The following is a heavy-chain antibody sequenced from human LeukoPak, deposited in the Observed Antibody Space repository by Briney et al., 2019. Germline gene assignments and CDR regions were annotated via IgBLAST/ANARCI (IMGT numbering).Heavy chain of an antibody. Sequence: GASVKVSCKASGYTFTSYAMHWVRQAPGQRLEWTGWINAGNGNTKYSQKFQGRVTITRDTSASTAYMELSSLRSEDTAVYYCARERSSGWYFDYWGQGTLVTVSS. CDR3: ARERSSGWYFDY. J-gene: IGHJ4*02. V-gene: IGHV1-3*01. CDR2: INAGNGNT. D-gene: IGHD6-19*01. CDR1: GYTFTSYA.